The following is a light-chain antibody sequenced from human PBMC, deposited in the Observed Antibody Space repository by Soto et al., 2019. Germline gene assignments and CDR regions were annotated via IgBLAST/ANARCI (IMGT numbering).Light chain of an antibody. CDR2: DDN. J-gene: IGLJ1*01. Sequence: QTVLRQPPSGSAAPGQKVTIPCSGSSSNIGGNSVSWYQQLPGTAPKLLIYDDNKRPSGIPDRFSGSKSGTSATLGITGFQTGDEADYYCGSWDSSLSAYVFGTGTKVTVL. V-gene: IGLV1-51*01. CDR1: SSNIGGNS. CDR3: GSWDSSLSAYV.